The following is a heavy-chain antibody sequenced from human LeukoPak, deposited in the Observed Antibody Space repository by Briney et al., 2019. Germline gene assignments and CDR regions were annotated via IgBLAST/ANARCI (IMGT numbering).Heavy chain of an antibody. CDR1: GFTFTTYS. Sequence: GGSLRLSCAASGFTFTTYSMDWVRQAPGKGLEWVSSISGSSSYIYYADSVKGRFTISRDNSKNTLYLQMNSLRAEDTAVYYCAKEVWDSSGYYRFDYWGQGTLVTVSS. CDR3: AKEVWDSSGYYRFDY. D-gene: IGHD3-22*01. CDR2: ISGSSSYI. J-gene: IGHJ4*02. V-gene: IGHV3-21*01.